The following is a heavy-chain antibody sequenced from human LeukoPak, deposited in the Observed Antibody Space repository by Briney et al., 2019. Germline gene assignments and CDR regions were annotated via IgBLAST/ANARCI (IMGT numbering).Heavy chain of an antibody. Sequence: SETLSPTCAVYGGSFSGYYWSWIRQPPGKGLEWIGEINHSGSTNYNPSLKSRVTISVDTSKNQFSLKLSSVTAADTAVYYCAGQDGYKAPFDYWGQGTLVTVSS. CDR1: GGSFSGYY. CDR3: AGQDGYKAPFDY. J-gene: IGHJ4*02. D-gene: IGHD5-24*01. CDR2: INHSGST. V-gene: IGHV4-34*01.